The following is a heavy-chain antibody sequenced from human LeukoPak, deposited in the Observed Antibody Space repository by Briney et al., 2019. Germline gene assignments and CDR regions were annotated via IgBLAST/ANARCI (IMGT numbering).Heavy chain of an antibody. CDR1: GFTFSSYE. D-gene: IGHD6-19*01. CDR2: ISSSGSTI. CDR3: ARDREGLYSSGWYHYYYYYMDV. V-gene: IGHV3-48*03. J-gene: IGHJ6*03. Sequence: GGSLRLSCAASGFTFSSYEMNWVRQAPGKGLEWVSYISSSGSTIYYADSVKGRFTISRDNAKNSLYLQMNSLRAEDTAVYYCARDREGLYSSGWYHYYYYYMDVWGKGTTVTVSS.